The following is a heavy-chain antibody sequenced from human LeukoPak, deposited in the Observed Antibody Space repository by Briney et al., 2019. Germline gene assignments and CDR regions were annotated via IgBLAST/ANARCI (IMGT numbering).Heavy chain of an antibody. CDR2: INPSGGST. CDR1: GYTFTSYY. V-gene: IGHV1-46*01. J-gene: IGHJ3*02. CDR3: ASLPFGVGDAFDI. D-gene: IGHD3-10*01. Sequence: ASVKVSCKASGYTFTSYYMHWVRQAPGQGLEWMGIINPSGGSTSYAQNFQGRVTMTRDMSTSTVYMELSSLRSEDTAVYYCASLPFGVGDAFDIWGQGTMVTVSS.